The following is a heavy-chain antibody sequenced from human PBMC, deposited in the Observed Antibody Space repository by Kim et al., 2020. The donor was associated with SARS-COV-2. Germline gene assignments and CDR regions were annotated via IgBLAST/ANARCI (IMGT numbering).Heavy chain of an antibody. V-gene: IGHV4-34*01. J-gene: IGHJ2*01. CDR1: GGSFSGYY. Sequence: SETLSLTCAVYGGSFSGYYWSWIRQPPGKGLEWIGEINHSGSTNYNPSLKSRVTISVDTSKNQFSLKLSSVTAADTAVYYCARRTTVTTYRYFDLWGRGTLVTVSS. CDR2: INHSGST. D-gene: IGHD4-17*01. CDR3: ARRTTVTTYRYFDL.